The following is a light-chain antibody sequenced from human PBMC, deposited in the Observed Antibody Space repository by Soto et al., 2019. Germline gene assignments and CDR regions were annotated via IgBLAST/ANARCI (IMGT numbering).Light chain of an antibody. CDR1: QTISSW. J-gene: IGKJ1*01. V-gene: IGKV1-5*03. CDR3: QHYHSYSEA. Sequence: DIQMTQSPSTLSGSVGDRVTITCRASQTISSWLAWYQQKPGKAPKLLIYKASTLKSGVPSSFSGSGSGTEVTLTISSLQPDDFANYYCQHYHSYSEAFGQGTKVEL. CDR2: KAS.